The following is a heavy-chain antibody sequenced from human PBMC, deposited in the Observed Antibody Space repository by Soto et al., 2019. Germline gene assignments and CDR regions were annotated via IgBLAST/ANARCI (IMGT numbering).Heavy chain of an antibody. Sequence: TLSLTCAVYGGSFSGYYWSWIRQPPGKALEWLARIDWDDDKYYSTSLKTGLTISKDTSKNQVVLTMTNMDPVDTATYYCARIQGGYDSNNYYYYYMDVWGKGTTVTVSS. CDR2: IDWDDDK. CDR1: GGSFSGYY. V-gene: IGHV2-70*11. CDR3: ARIQGGYDSNNYYYYYMDV. D-gene: IGHD5-12*01. J-gene: IGHJ6*03.